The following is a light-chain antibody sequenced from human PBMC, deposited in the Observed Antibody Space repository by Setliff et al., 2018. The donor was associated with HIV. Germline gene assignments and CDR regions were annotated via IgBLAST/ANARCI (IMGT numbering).Light chain of an antibody. CDR2: DAS. J-gene: IGKJ1*01. CDR1: QSVSRY. Sequence: SPATLSLSPGERATLSCRASQSVSRYLAWYQHKPGQAPRLLIYDASNRATGIPARFSGGGSGTDFTLTISSLEPEDFAVYYCQQRSDWPKTFGQGTKVDIK. CDR3: QQRSDWPKT. V-gene: IGKV3-11*01.